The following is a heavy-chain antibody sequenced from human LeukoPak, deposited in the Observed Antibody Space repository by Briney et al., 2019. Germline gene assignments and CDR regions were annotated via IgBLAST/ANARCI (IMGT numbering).Heavy chain of an antibody. D-gene: IGHD2-8*01. V-gene: IGHV3-7*01. J-gene: IGHJ1*01. Sequence: GGSLRLSCAASGFTFSSYWMSWVRQAPGKGLEWVANIKQDGSEKYYVDSVKGRFTISRDNAKNSLYLQMNSLRAEDTAVYYCARDWACTNGVCYEYFQHWGQGTLVTVSS. CDR2: IKQDGSEK. CDR3: ARDWACTNGVCYEYFQH. CDR1: GFTFSSYW.